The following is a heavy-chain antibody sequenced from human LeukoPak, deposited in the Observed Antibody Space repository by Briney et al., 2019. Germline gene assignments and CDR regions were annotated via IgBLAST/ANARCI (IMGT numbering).Heavy chain of an antibody. J-gene: IGHJ6*02. CDR2: ISGSGGSA. D-gene: IGHD2-15*01. CDR1: GFTFSSYA. Sequence: AGGSLRLSCAASGFTFSSYAMSWVRQAPGKGLEWVSAISGSGGSAYYADSVKGRFTISRDNSKNTLYLQMNSLRAEDTAVYYCAKELFVCSGGSCYSPYYGMDVWGQGTTVTVSS. CDR3: AKELFVCSGGSCYSPYYGMDV. V-gene: IGHV3-23*01.